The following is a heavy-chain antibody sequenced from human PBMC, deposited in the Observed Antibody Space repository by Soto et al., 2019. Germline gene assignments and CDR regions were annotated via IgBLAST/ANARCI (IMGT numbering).Heavy chain of an antibody. D-gene: IGHD3-9*01. V-gene: IGHV3-49*03. CDR1: GFTFGDYA. CDR3: TRDAPPRALRYFDWLCPHAFDI. CDR2: IRSKAYGGTT. J-gene: IGHJ3*02. Sequence: SLRLSCTASGFTFGDYAMSWFRQAPGKGLEWVGFIRSKAYGGTTEYAASVKGRFTISRDDSKSIAYLQMNSLKTEDTAVYYCTRDAPPRALRYFDWLCPHAFDIWGQGTMVTV.